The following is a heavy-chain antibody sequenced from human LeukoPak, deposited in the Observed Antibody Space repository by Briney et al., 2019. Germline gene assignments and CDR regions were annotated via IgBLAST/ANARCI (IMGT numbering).Heavy chain of an antibody. V-gene: IGHV5-51*01. CDR3: ARQTYDSSGDDAFDI. J-gene: IGHJ3*02. CDR1: GYSFTSYW. D-gene: IGHD3-22*01. CDR2: IYPGDSDT. Sequence: GESLKISCKGSGYSFTSYWIGWVRQMPGKGLEWMGIIYPGDSDTRYSPSFQGQVTISADKSIGTAYLQWSSLKASDTAMYYCARQTYDSSGDDAFDIWGQGTMVTVSS.